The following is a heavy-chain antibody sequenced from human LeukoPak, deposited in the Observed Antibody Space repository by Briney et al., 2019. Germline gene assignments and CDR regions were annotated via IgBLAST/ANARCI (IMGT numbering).Heavy chain of an antibody. CDR3: ARAPDYDSSVFDY. D-gene: IGHD3-22*01. CDR2: IYYSGST. J-gene: IGHJ4*02. CDR1: GGSISSYY. V-gene: IGHV4-59*01. Sequence: SETLSLTCTVSGGSISSYYWSWIRQPPGKGLEWIGYIYYSGSTNYNPSLKSRVTISVDTSKNQFSLKLSSVTAADTAVYYCARAPDYDSSVFDYWGQGTLVTVSS.